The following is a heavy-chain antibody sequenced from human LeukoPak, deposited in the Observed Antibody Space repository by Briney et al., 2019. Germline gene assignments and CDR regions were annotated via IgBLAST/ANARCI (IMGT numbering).Heavy chain of an antibody. CDR2: IWYDGSNK. Sequence: GGSLRLSCAASGFTFSSYGMHWVRQAPGKGLEWVAVIWYDGSNKYYADSVKGRFTISRDNSKNTLYLQMNSLRAEDTAVYYCANLGYCSSTGCLRGDAFDIWGQGTMVTVSS. V-gene: IGHV3-33*06. D-gene: IGHD2-2*01. CDR3: ANLGYCSSTGCLRGDAFDI. J-gene: IGHJ3*02. CDR1: GFTFSSYG.